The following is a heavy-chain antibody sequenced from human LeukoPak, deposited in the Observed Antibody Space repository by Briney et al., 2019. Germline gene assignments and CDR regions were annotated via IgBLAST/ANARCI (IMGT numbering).Heavy chain of an antibody. Sequence: SQTLSLTCSVSGDSISSGDYYWSWIRQPAGKGLEWIGRISSSGSTNYNPSLKSRVTISVDTSKNQFSLKLSSATAADTAVYFCARGPYSYDSSGAFDIWGQGTMVTVSS. CDR2: ISSSGST. J-gene: IGHJ3*02. D-gene: IGHD3-22*01. CDR1: GDSISSGDYY. CDR3: ARGPYSYDSSGAFDI. V-gene: IGHV4-61*02.